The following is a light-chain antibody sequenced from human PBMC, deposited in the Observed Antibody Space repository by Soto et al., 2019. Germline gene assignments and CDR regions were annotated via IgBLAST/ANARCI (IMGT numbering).Light chain of an antibody. CDR2: AAS. CDR1: QSVSSD. V-gene: IGKV3-15*01. CDR3: QHYNDWVKT. Sequence: EIVMTQSPDILSVSPGERATLSCRASQSVSSDLAWYQQKPGQAPRLLIYAASTRATGIPARFSGSGSGTEFTLTISSLQSEDFAVYYCQHYNDWVKTFGQGTKLEIK. J-gene: IGKJ2*01.